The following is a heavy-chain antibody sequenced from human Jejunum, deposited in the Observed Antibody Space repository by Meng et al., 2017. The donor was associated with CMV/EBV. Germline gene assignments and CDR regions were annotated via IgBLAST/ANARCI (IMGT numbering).Heavy chain of an antibody. J-gene: IGHJ5*02. CDR3: ARDGVLCGDTSCRGFYS. D-gene: IGHD2-21*01. Sequence: YTFNGYYMHWVRQAPGQGLEWMGWVNPNSGDTDYAQNFQGRVTMTRDPSISTAYMELSGLRSDDTAVYYCARDGVLCGDTSCRGFYSWGQGTLVTVSS. CDR1: YTFNGYY. CDR2: VNPNSGDT. V-gene: IGHV1-2*02.